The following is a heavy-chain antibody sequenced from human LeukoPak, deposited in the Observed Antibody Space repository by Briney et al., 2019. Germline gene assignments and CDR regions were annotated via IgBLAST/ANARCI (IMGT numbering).Heavy chain of an antibody. V-gene: IGHV3-21*01. Sequence: SGGSLRLSCAASGFTFSSYSMNWVRQAPGKGLEWVSSITSSSSYIYYADSVKRRLTISRDNAKNSLYLQMNSLRAEGTAVYYCARIRMVRGVIITSNWFDPGGEGTLVTVSS. CDR1: GFTFSSYS. J-gene: IGHJ5*02. D-gene: IGHD3-10*01. CDR3: ARIRMVRGVIITSNWFDP. CDR2: ITSSSSYI.